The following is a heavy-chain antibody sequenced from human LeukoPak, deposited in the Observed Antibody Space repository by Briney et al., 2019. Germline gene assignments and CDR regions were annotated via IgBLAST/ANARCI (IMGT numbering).Heavy chain of an antibody. CDR3: ARDFCQNYDAFDI. CDR1: GGSLSSYY. Sequence: PSETPSLTCTVSGGSLSSYYWSWIPQPPGKGPEWIGYIYYSGSTNYNPSLKSRVSISVDTSKNQFSLKLSYVTAADTAVYYCARDFCQNYDAFDIWGQGTMVTVSS. D-gene: IGHD1-7*01. V-gene: IGHV4-59*12. J-gene: IGHJ3*02. CDR2: IYYSGST.